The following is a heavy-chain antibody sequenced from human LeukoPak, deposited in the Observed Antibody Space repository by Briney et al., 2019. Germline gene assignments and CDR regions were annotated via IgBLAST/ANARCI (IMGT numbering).Heavy chain of an antibody. Sequence: GASVKVSCKASGYTFTSYAMNWVRQAPGQGLEWMGWINTNTGNPTYAQGFTGRFVFSLDTSVSTTYLQISSLKAEDTAVYYCARVLYSSSWPYYYGMDVWGQGPRSPSP. J-gene: IGHJ6*02. CDR1: GYTFTSYA. CDR2: INTNTGNP. D-gene: IGHD6-13*01. V-gene: IGHV7-4-1*02. CDR3: ARVLYSSSWPYYYGMDV.